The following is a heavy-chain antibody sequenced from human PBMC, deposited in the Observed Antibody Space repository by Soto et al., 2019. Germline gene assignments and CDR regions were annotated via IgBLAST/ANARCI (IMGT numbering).Heavy chain of an antibody. CDR2: MNDSGNT. V-gene: IGHV4-34*01. CDR1: GGSFSGYY. J-gene: IGHJ4*02. D-gene: IGHD1-7*01. Sequence: QVQLQQWGAGLLKPSETLSLTCAVSGGSFSGYYWSRIRQPPGKGLEWIGEMNDSGNTKYNASLESRVAISVDTSKGHVSLTLTSVTAADTAVYYCASPRWNYIYWGQGTLVAVSS. CDR3: ASPRWNYIY.